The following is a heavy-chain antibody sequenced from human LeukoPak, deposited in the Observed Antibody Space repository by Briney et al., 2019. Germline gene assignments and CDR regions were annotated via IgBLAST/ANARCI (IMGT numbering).Heavy chain of an antibody. CDR3: AKEKYYYDSSGYYQPGGYFQH. CDR2: ISWNSGSI. CDR1: GFTFDDYA. V-gene: IGHV3-9*01. Sequence: GRSLRLSCAASGFTFDDYAMHWVRQAPEKGLEWVSGISWNSGSIGYADSVKGRFTISRDNAKNSLYLQMNSLRAEDTALYYCAKEKYYYDSSGYYQPGGYFQHWGQGTLVTVSS. D-gene: IGHD3-22*01. J-gene: IGHJ1*01.